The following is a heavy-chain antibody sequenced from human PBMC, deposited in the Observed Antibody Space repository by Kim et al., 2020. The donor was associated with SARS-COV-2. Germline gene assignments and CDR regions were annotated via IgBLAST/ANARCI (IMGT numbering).Heavy chain of an antibody. V-gene: IGHV3-48*03. CDR3: ARELTYCSGGSCYADAFDT. Sequence: GGSLRLSCAASGFTFSSYEMNWVRQAPGKGLEWVSYISSSGSTIYYADSVKGRFTISRDNAKNSLYLQMNSLRAEDTAVYYCARELTYCSGGSCYADAFDTWGQGTMVTVSS. D-gene: IGHD2-15*01. CDR2: ISSSGSTI. J-gene: IGHJ3*02. CDR1: GFTFSSYE.